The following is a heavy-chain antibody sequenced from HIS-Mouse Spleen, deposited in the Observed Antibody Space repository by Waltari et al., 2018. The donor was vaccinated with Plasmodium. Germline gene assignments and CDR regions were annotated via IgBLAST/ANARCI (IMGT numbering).Heavy chain of an antibody. D-gene: IGHD1-7*01. CDR3: ARDRITGTSYFDY. CDR1: GGSITRSIYY. V-gene: IGHV4-39*07. J-gene: IGHJ4*02. CDR2: IYYSGGT. Sequence: QLQLQESGPGLVKPSETLSLTCPVSGGSITRSIYYWGWIRQPPGKGLEWIGSIYYSGGTYYNPSLKSRVTISVDTSKNQFSLKLSSVTAADTAVYYCARDRITGTSYFDYWGQGTLVTVSS.